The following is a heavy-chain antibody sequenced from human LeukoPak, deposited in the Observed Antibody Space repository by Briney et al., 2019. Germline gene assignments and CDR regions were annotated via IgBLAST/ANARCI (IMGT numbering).Heavy chain of an antibody. CDR3: AANGYCGTDCYYYFDY. CDR1: GGTFSNYA. J-gene: IGHJ4*02. V-gene: IGHV1-69*13. CDR2: IIPIFGTT. Sequence: SVKVSCKASGGTFSNYAFSWVRQAPGQGLEWMGGIIPIFGTTNYAQKFQGRVTITADESTTTAYMELSSLRSEDTAVYYCAANGYCGTDCYYYFDYWGQGTLVSVSS. D-gene: IGHD2-21*02.